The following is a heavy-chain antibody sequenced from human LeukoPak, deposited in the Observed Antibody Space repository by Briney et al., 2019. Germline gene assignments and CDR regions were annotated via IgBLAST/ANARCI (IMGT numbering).Heavy chain of an antibody. CDR3: AKDHGSGSYFDY. D-gene: IGHD3-10*01. J-gene: IGHJ4*02. Sequence: XSLRLSCAASGFTFSSYGMHWVRQAPGKGLEGVAVISYDGSNKYYADSVKGRFTISRDNSKNTLYLQMNSLRAEDTAVYYCAKDHGSGSYFDYWGQGTLVTVSS. CDR1: GFTFSSYG. CDR2: ISYDGSNK. V-gene: IGHV3-30*18.